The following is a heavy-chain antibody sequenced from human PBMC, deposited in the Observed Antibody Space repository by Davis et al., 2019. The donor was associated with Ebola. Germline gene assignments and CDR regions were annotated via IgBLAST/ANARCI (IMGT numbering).Heavy chain of an antibody. J-gene: IGHJ4*02. CDR3: TTTTVTNDY. CDR2: IRSKANRYAT. V-gene: IGHV3-73*01. D-gene: IGHD4-17*01. Sequence: PGGSLRLSCAASGFTFSGSTMHWVRQASGKGLEWVGRIRSKANRYATADVASVKGRFTISRDDSKNTAYLQMNSQKTEDTAVYYCTTTTVTNDYWGQGTLVTVSS. CDR1: GFTFSGST.